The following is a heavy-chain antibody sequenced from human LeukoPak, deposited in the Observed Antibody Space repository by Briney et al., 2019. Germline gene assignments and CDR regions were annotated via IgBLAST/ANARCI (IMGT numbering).Heavy chain of an antibody. V-gene: IGHV4-59*08. CDR2: IYYSGST. CDR3: ERRTIAVGDAFDI. CDR1: AGSISSYY. J-gene: IGHJ3*02. Sequence: SETLSLTCTVSAGSISSYYWSWIRQPPGKGLEWIGYIYYSGSTNYNPSLKSRVTISVDTSKNQFSLKLSSVTAADTAVYYCERRTIAVGDAFDIWGQGTMVTVSS. D-gene: IGHD6-19*01.